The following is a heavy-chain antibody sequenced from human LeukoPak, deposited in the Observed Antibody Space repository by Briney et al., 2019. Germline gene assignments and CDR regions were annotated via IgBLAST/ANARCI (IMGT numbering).Heavy chain of an antibody. CDR3: ARVKGLQLSYFDY. D-gene: IGHD5-18*01. Sequence: GGSLRLSCAASGFTFSNHGMSWVRQAPGKGLEWVSAISGSGRNTYYADSVKGRFTISRDNSKKTLYLQMNSLRAEDTALYYCARVKGLQLSYFDYWGQGTLVTVSS. J-gene: IGHJ4*02. V-gene: IGHV3-23*01. CDR1: GFTFSNHG. CDR2: ISGSGRNT.